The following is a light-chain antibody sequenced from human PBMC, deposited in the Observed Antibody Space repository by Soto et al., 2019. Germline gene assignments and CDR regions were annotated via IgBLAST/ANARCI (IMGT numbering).Light chain of an antibody. CDR3: ISYAGSNKPA. CDR2: DVN. Sequence: QSALTQPPSASGSPGRSVAISCSGTSSDVGGYNYVSWYQQHPGKAPKLMIYDVNKRPSGVPDRFSGSKSGNTASLTVSGLQDEDEADYYCISYAGSNKPAFGGGTKLTVL. CDR1: SSDVGGYNY. V-gene: IGLV2-8*01. J-gene: IGLJ2*01.